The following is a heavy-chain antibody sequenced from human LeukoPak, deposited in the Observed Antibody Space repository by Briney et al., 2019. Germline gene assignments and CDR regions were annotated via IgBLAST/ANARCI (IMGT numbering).Heavy chain of an antibody. J-gene: IGHJ4*02. D-gene: IGHD3-10*01. CDR2: ISGSGGST. V-gene: IGHV3-23*01. Sequence: GGSLRLSCAASGFTFSSYAMSWVRQAPGKGLEWVSAISGSGGSTYYADSVKGRFTISGDNSKNTLYLQMNSLRAEDTAVYYCAKGHLWLGELLSDYWGQGTLVTVSS. CDR1: GFTFSSYA. CDR3: AKGHLWLGELLSDY.